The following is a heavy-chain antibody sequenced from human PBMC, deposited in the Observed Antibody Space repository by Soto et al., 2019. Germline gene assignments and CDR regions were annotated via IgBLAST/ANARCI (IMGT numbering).Heavy chain of an antibody. J-gene: IGHJ4*02. V-gene: IGHV4-4*02. CDR1: GGSFTSNNC. Sequence: SETLSLTCAVSGGSFTSNNCWTWVRQPPGQGLEWIGEIYRTGSTNYNPSLKSRVTISLDKPENQFSLKVTSLTAADTAVYYCASRHPGTSVDYLGQGTLVTVSS. CDR3: ASRHPGTSVDY. D-gene: IGHD1-7*01. CDR2: IYRTGST.